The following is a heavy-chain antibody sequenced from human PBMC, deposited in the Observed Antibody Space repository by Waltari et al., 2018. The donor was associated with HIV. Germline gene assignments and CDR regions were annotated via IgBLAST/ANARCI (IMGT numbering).Heavy chain of an antibody. D-gene: IGHD2-15*01. CDR2: ISATGHNI. Sequence: DVQLVESGGGVGQAGGAVGPPRSAPGFPPINFGFYWVCQGPGAGLEWVSYISATGHNIYYADSVQGRFTISRDNVRNILHLRIDDLRVDDTATYYCVRGGAAWSAGGFQVAQPGPWGQGALVTVSS. J-gene: IGHJ5*02. V-gene: IGHV3-48*03. CDR3: VRGGAAWSAGGFQVAQPGP. CDR1: GFPPINFG.